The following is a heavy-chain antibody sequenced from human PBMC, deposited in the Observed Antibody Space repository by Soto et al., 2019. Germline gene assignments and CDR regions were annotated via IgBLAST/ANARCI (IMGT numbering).Heavy chain of an antibody. CDR1: GFTFSSYA. D-gene: IGHD3-3*01. Sequence: QVQLVESGGGVVQPGRSLRLSCAASGFTFSSYAMHWVRQAPGKGLEWVAVISYDGSNKYYADSVKGRFTISRDNSKNTLYLQMNSLRAEDTGVYYCARDLPRRKAIFGVVIALYYGMDVGGQGTTVTVSS. V-gene: IGHV3-30-3*01. J-gene: IGHJ6*02. CDR3: ARDLPRRKAIFGVVIALYYGMDV. CDR2: ISYDGSNK.